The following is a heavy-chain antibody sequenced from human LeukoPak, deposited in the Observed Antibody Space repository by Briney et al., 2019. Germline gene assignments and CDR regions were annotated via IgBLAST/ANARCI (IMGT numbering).Heavy chain of an antibody. D-gene: IGHD2-15*01. CDR1: GYTFTGYY. CDR2: INPNSGGT. Sequence: GASVKVSCKASGYTFTGYYMHWVRQAPGQGLEWMGWINPNSGGTNYAQKFQGRVTMTRDTSISTAYMELSRLRSDDTAVYYCARVVCCSGGSCPAYYYYMDVWGKGTTVTISS. CDR3: ARVVCCSGGSCPAYYYYMDV. J-gene: IGHJ6*03. V-gene: IGHV1-2*02.